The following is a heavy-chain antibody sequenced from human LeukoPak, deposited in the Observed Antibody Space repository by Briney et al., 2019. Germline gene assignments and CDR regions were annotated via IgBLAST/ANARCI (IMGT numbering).Heavy chain of an antibody. CDR2: SSGIGGRT. D-gene: IGHD4-23*01. CDR1: RLTFSSYA. V-gene: IGHV3-23*01. J-gene: IGHJ5*02. Sequence: GRSLRLPRQTSRLTFSSYAMTWIRQAPRMSLVCLSASSGIGGRTCYADSVESWFTISRDTWQTTLNLQTNNLIAEDTAAKCCAKDTSGLGGCSSDHGGRGTGVRVSS. CDR3: AKDTSGLGGCSSDH.